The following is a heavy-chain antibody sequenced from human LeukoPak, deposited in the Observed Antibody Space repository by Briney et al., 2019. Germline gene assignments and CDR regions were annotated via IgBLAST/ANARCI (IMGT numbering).Heavy chain of an antibody. J-gene: IGHJ4*02. D-gene: IGHD3-10*01. CDR3: AKGQIWFGELSPPGY. CDR1: GFTFSSYG. Sequence: SGGSLRLSCAASGFTFSSYGMHWVRQAPGKGLEWVAVIWYDGSNKYYADSVKGRFTISRDNSKNTLYLQMNSLRAEDTAVYYCAKGQIWFGELSPPGYWGQGTLDTVSS. CDR2: IWYDGSNK. V-gene: IGHV3-33*06.